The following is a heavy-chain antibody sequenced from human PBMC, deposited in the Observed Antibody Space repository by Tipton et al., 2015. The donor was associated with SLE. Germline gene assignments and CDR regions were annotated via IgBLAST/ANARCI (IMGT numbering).Heavy chain of an antibody. CDR3: ATGGIQIWNWVGP. D-gene: IGHD5-18*01. J-gene: IGHJ5*02. CDR1: GGYVRNYY. CDR2: IYYSGST. V-gene: IGHV4-59*08. Sequence: TLSLTCTVSGGYVRNYYWNWVRQSPGKGLEWIGYIYYSGSTNYNPSLRSRVTISVDTSKNQFSLKLTSVTAADTAVYYCATGGIQIWNWVGPWGQGTLLTVSS.